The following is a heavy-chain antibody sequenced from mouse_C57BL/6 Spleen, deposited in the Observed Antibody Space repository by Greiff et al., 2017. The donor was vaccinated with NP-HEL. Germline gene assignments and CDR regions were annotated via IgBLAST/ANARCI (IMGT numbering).Heavy chain of an antibody. CDR1: GYTFTGYW. V-gene: IGHV1-9*01. CDR2: ILPGSGST. Sequence: VQVVESGAELMKPGASVKLSCKATGYTFTGYWIEWVKQRPGHGLEWIGEILPGSGSTNYNEKFKGKATFTADTSSNTAYMQLSSLTTEDSAIYYCARKGGDYGFPYYFDYWGQGTTLTVSS. CDR3: ARKGGDYGFPYYFDY. D-gene: IGHD2-4*01. J-gene: IGHJ2*01.